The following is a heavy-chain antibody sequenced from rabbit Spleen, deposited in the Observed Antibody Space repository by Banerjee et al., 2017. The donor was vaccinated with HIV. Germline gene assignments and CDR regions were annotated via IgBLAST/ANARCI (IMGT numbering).Heavy chain of an antibody. CDR3: ARGAATSFSSYGLDL. D-gene: IGHD1-1*01. J-gene: IGHJ6*01. V-gene: IGHV1S40*01. CDR1: GVSFSSNYY. CDR2: IYTGSSGST. Sequence: QSLEESGGDLVKPGASLTLTCSASGVSFSSNYYMCWVRQAPGKGLEWIACIYTGSSGSTYFASWAKGRFTISKTSSTTVTLQMTSLTAADTATYFCARGAATSFSSYGLDLWGPGTLVTVS.